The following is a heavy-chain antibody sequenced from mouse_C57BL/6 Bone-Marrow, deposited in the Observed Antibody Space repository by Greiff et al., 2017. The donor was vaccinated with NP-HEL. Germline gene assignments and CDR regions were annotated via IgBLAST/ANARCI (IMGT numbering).Heavy chain of an antibody. Sequence: VKLVESGPGLVQPSQSLSITCTVSGFSLTSYGVHWVRQSPGKGLEWLGVIWRGGSTDYNAAFMSRLSITKDNSKSQVFFKMNSLQADDTAIYYCAKSPPEYLYAMDYWGQGTSVTVSS. CDR1: GFSLTSYG. J-gene: IGHJ4*01. CDR3: AKSPPEYLYAMDY. CDR2: IWRGGST. D-gene: IGHD5-1*01. V-gene: IGHV2-5*01.